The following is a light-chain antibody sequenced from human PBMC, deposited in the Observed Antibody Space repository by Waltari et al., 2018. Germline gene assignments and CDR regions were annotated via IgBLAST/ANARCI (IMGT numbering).Light chain of an antibody. V-gene: IGKV3-20*01. Sequence: LSLSPGDRATLSCRASQSVGRTLAWYQQRPGQAPRLLIYDASSRATGIPDRFSGSGSGTDFSLTISRLEPEDFAVYYCQKYGTRPATFGQGTKVEVK. J-gene: IGKJ1*01. CDR1: QSVGRT. CDR2: DAS. CDR3: QKYGTRPAT.